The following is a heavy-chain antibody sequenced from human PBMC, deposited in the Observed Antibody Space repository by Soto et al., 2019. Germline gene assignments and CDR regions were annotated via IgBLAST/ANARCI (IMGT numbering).Heavy chain of an antibody. CDR2: ISGAGGNT. J-gene: IGHJ4*02. Sequence: EVQLLESGGGLVQPGGSLRLSCAASGFTFSSYAMNWVRQAPGKGLEWVSAISGAGGNTYYTDSVKGRFTISRDNSKNTLYLQINSLRAEDTAVYYCAKGVIAVPVSGSDYWGQGTLVTVSS. D-gene: IGHD6-19*01. V-gene: IGHV3-23*01. CDR3: AKGVIAVPVSGSDY. CDR1: GFTFSSYA.